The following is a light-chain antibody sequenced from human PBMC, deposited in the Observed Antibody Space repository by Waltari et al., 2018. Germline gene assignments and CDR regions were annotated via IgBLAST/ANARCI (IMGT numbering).Light chain of an antibody. CDR1: FSPVGADDY. V-gene: IGLV2-14*03. J-gene: IGLJ3*02. CDR2: DVT. Sequence: QSPLTQPASVSGSPGQSITPSCTGAFSPVGADDYVSWYQQLPGRAPKLLIYDVTHRPSGVSDRLSGSKSGNTASLTISGLQPEDEADYYCSSYTTRGTWVFGGGTKLTVL. CDR3: SSYTTRGTWV.